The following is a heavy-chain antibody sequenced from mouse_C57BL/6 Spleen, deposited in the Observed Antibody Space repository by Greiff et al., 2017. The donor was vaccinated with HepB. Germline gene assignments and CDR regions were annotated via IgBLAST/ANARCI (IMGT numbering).Heavy chain of an antibody. CDR1: GYAFTNYL. V-gene: IGHV1-54*01. Sequence: VQLQQSGAELVRPGTSVKVSCKASGYAFTNYLIEWVKQRPGQGLEWIGVINPGSGGTNYNEKFKGKATLTADKSSSTAYMQLSSLTSEDSAVYFCAREDGYYLGYAMDYWGQGTSVTVSS. CDR2: INPGSGGT. D-gene: IGHD2-3*01. J-gene: IGHJ4*01. CDR3: AREDGYYLGYAMDY.